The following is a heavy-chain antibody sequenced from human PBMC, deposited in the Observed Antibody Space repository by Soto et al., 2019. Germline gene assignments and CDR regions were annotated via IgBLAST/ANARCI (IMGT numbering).Heavy chain of an antibody. J-gene: IGHJ4*02. CDR1: GYTFTHFY. D-gene: IGHD3-9*01. V-gene: IGHV1-18*01. CDR2: ISPHNFNT. CDR3: ARDEGGYDILTGYYKAHHFDY. Sequence: ASLEVSCKXSGYTFTHFYITWVRQAPGQGLEWMGAISPHNFNTNYAQKFRGRVTLTTEKSTNTAYMDLRSLTSDDTAVYYCARDEGGYDILTGYYKAHHFDYWGQGVPVTVSS.